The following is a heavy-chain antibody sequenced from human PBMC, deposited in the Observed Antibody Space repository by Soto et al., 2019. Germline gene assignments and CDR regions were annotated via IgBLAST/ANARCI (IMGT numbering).Heavy chain of an antibody. Sequence: QVQLVESGGGLVKPGRYLRLSCAASGFTFSDYYMSWIRQAPGKGLERVSYISSSGSSIHYADSVKGRFTISRDNAKNSLYLQMNSLRAEDTAVYYCAKMYSYGLDYCGQGTLVTVSS. D-gene: IGHD5-18*01. CDR3: AKMYSYGLDY. CDR2: ISSSGSSI. V-gene: IGHV3-11*01. J-gene: IGHJ4*02. CDR1: GFTFSDYY.